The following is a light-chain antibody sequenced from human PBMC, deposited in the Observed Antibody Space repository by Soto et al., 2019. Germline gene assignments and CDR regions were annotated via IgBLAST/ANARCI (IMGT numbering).Light chain of an antibody. V-gene: IGKV1-16*01. CDR3: QQYYTTRWT. CDR2: GAS. J-gene: IGKJ1*01. Sequence: DIPMPPSPSSLSASLGDRCTITFRASLTIGDSLSWFQQKVGKPPTLLIYGASALQSGVPARFSGSGSGTDFTLTISSLQAEDVAVYYCQQYYTTRWTCGQGTRWIS. CDR1: LTIGDS.